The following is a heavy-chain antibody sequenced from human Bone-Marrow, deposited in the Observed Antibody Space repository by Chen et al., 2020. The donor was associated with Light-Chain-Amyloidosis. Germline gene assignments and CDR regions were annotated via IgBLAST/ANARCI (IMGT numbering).Heavy chain of an antibody. D-gene: IGHD1-26*01. Sequence: QLVESGGGVVQPGRSLRLSCVASGFTFSSYGIFWVRQAPGKGLEWVALISYDANRDFYADSVKGRFTVSRDNSKNTLYLQMNSLRIEDTAVYYCAKARLYSGSYWGIVDYWGQGTLVTVSS. CDR3: AKARLYSGSYWGIVDY. V-gene: IGHV3-30*18. J-gene: IGHJ4*02. CDR1: GFTFSSYG. CDR2: ISYDANRD.